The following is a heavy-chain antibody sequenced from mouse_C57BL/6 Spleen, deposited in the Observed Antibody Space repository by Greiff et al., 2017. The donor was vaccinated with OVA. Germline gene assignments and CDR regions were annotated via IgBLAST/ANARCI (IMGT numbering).Heavy chain of an antibody. V-gene: IGHV1-52*01. CDR3: ARSYYSNYDGFDD. CDR2: IAPSDSET. D-gene: IGHD2-5*01. J-gene: IGHJ2*01. Sequence: QVQLQQPGAELVRPGSSVKLSCKASGSTFTSYWMHWVKQRPIQGLEWIGNIAPSDSETHSHHKFKEKATLTVDKSSSTAYMQLSSLTSEDSAVYYCARSYYSNYDGFDDWGQGTTLTVSS. CDR1: GSTFTSYW.